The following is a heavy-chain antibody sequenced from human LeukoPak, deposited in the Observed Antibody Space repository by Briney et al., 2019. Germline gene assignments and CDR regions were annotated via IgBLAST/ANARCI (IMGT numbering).Heavy chain of an antibody. J-gene: IGHJ6*03. V-gene: IGHV4-59*01. CDR3: ARTTEGYCSSASCFGFSYSYYMDV. D-gene: IGHD2-2*01. CDR2: IYYSGST. Sequence: SETLSLTCTVSGDFITAYYWSWIRQPPGKGLEWIGYIYYSGSTNYNPSLKSRVTISVDTSKNQFSLKLSSVIAADTAVYYCARTTEGYCSSASCFGFSYSYYMDVWGKGTTVTISS. CDR1: GDFITAYY.